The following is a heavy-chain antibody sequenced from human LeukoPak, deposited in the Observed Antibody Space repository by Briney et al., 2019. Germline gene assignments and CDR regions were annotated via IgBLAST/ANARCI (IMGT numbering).Heavy chain of an antibody. CDR1: GFTVSSYA. CDR3: ARQMQSHGNFDS. CDR2: LGIAGDT. D-gene: IGHD1-26*01. J-gene: IGHJ4*02. Sequence: GGSLRLSSAASGFTVSSYAMHWVRQPIGKGLEWVSALGIAGDTFYPGSVKGRFTISRENARNSLYLQMNSLRAEDTAMYYCARQMQSHGNFDSWGQGTLVTVSS. V-gene: IGHV3-13*01.